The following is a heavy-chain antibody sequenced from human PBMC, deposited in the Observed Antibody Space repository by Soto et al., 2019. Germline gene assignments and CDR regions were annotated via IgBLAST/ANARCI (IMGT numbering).Heavy chain of an antibody. J-gene: IGHJ6*02. V-gene: IGHV4-34*01. CDR1: GGSFSNYY. CDR3: GRGRGYSNAWGSYYSGMDV. D-gene: IGHD6-19*01. Sequence: ETLSLTCAIYGGSFSNYYWNWIRQPPGKGLEWMGKINHNGSTNYSPSLKSRLTISVDTSKNQFSLKLLYVTAEDAAVYFCGRGRGYSNAWGSYYSGMDVWGQGTTVTVS. CDR2: INHNGST.